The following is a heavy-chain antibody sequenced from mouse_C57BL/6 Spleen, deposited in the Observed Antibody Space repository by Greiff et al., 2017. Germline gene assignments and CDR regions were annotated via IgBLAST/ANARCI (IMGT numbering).Heavy chain of an antibody. CDR2: IYPNSGGT. CDR3: ARSRGNYNYAMDY. Sequence: QVQLQQPGAELVKPGASVKLSCKASGYTFTSYWMHWVKQRPGRGLEWIGRIYPNSGGTKYNEKFKSKATLTVDKPSSTAYMQLSSLTSEDSAVYYCARSRGNYNYAMDYWGQGTSVTVSS. CDR1: GYTFTSYW. D-gene: IGHD2-1*01. J-gene: IGHJ4*01. V-gene: IGHV1-72*01.